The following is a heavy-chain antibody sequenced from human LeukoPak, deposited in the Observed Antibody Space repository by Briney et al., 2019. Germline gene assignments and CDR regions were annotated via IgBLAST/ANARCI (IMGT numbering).Heavy chain of an antibody. CDR3: ARHAYSSGWYATH. CDR1: GGSISSYY. V-gene: IGHV4-59*08. J-gene: IGHJ4*02. CDR2: IYYSGNT. D-gene: IGHD6-19*01. Sequence: PSETLSLTCAVYGGSISSYYWSWIRQPPGKGLEWIGYIYYSGNTNYNPSLKSRVTISVDTSKNQFSLKLSSVTAADTAVYYCARHAYSSGWYATHWGQGTLVTVSS.